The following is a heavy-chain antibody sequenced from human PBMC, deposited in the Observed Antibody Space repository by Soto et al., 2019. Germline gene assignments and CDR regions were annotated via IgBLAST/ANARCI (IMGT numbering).Heavy chain of an antibody. CDR1: DASVWSDSYF. D-gene: IGHD1-26*01. CDR3: ARIVVGVTVDL. Sequence: SETLSLTCTVSDASVWSDSYFWTWIRQPPGKGLEWIAYISHTGDTNYNPSLKSRVTISIDTSRNQFSLTVTSVTAADTAVYFCARIVVGVTVDLWGQGSLVTVLL. V-gene: IGHV4-61*01. J-gene: IGHJ4*02. CDR2: ISHTGDT.